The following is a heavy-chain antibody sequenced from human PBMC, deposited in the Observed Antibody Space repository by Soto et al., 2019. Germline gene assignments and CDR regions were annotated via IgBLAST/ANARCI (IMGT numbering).Heavy chain of an antibody. J-gene: IGHJ6*02. CDR1: GGSFSGYY. D-gene: IGHD6-13*01. CDR3: ARCGAKLGGSWGYYYGMDV. Sequence: SETLSLTCAVYGGSFSGYYWSWIRQPPGKGLEWIGEINHSGSTNYNPSLKSRVTISVDTSKNQFSLKLSSVTAADTAVYYCARCGAKLGGSWGYYYGMDVWGQGTTVTVSS. CDR2: INHSGST. V-gene: IGHV4-34*01.